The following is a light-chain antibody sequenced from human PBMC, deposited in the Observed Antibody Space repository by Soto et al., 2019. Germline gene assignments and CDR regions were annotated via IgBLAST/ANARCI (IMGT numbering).Light chain of an antibody. CDR1: QNINNW. J-gene: IGKJ1*01. CDR3: QHMRP. V-gene: IGKV1-5*01. Sequence: GARVPIPCRASQNINNWIAWYQQKPGKAPKFLIYDASTLESGVPSRFSGSGFGTEFSLTISSLQPDDFGSYYCQHMRPFAHRTKVDI. CDR2: DAS.